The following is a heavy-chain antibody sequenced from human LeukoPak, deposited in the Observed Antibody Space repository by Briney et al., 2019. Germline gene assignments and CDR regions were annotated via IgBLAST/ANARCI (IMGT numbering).Heavy chain of an antibody. CDR3: ARGDWAPFDY. CDR2: IDKDGGGK. V-gene: IGHV3-7*01. D-gene: IGHD2-21*02. J-gene: IGHJ4*02. CDR1: GFTFSDYW. Sequence: GGSLRLSCAASGFTFSDYWMNWVRQAPGKGLEWVANIDKDGGGKYYLDSVKGRFTISRDNAKSFLYLQIDSLRAEDTAVYYCARGDWAPFDYWGQGSLLTVSS.